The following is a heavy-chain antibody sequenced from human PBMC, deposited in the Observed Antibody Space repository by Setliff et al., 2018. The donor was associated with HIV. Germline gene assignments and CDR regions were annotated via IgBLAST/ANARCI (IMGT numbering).Heavy chain of an antibody. CDR3: ARVISGLPYYMDV. D-gene: IGHD3-10*01. J-gene: IGHJ6*03. Sequence: GASVKVSCKASGYTFTSYGISWVRQAPGQGLEWMGWISAYDSNTNYEHRLQGRVTMTTDTSTSTAYMELRSLRSDDTAVYYCARVISGLPYYMDVWGKGTTVTVSS. V-gene: IGHV1-18*01. CDR2: ISAYDSNT. CDR1: GYTFTSYG.